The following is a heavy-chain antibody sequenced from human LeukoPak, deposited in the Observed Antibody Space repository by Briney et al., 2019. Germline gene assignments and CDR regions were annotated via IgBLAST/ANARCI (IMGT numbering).Heavy chain of an antibody. Sequence: ASVKVSCKASGYTFTSYDINWVRQATGQGLEWMGWMNPNSGNTGYAQKFQGRVTITRNTSISTAYMELSSPRSEDTAVYYCARGGGERLYYYYMDVWGKGTTITVSS. CDR2: MNPNSGNT. D-gene: IGHD4-17*01. CDR3: ARGGGERLYYYYMDV. CDR1: GYTFTSYD. J-gene: IGHJ6*03. V-gene: IGHV1-8*03.